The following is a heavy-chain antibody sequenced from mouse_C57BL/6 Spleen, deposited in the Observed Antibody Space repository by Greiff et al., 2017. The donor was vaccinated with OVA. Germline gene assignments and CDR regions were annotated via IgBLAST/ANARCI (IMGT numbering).Heavy chain of an antibody. CDR2: IDPETGGT. Sequence: QVQLQQSGAELVRPGASVTLSCKTSGYTFTDYEMHWVKQTPVHGLEWIGAIDPETGGTAYNQKFKGKAILTADKSSSTAYMELRSLTSEDSAVYYCTRGPYYYGSSYGFAYWGQGTLVTVSA. V-gene: IGHV1-15*01. CDR1: GYTFTDYE. J-gene: IGHJ3*01. D-gene: IGHD1-1*01. CDR3: TRGPYYYGSSYGFAY.